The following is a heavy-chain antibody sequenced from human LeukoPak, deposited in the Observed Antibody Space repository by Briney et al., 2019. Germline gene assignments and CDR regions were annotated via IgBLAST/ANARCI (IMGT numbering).Heavy chain of an antibody. CDR1: GGSISSSNYY. J-gene: IGHJ4*02. Sequence: PSETLSLTCTVSGGSISSSNYYWGWIRQPPGKGLDWIRSIYYSGSTYYHPSLKSRVTISVDTSKNQFSLKLSSVTAADTAVYYCARREEYGGYDTYFDYWGQGTLVTV. CDR2: IYYSGST. CDR3: ARREEYGGYDTYFDY. V-gene: IGHV4-39*01. D-gene: IGHD5-12*01.